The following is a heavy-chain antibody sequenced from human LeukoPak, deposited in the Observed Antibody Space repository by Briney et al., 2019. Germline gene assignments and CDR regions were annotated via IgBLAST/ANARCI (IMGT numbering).Heavy chain of an antibody. CDR3: ARSLRVSGDFDY. J-gene: IGHJ4*02. CDR1: TGAFDNYA. CDR2: IITIFETT. Sequence: SVKVSCKFSTGAFDNYAVNWVRQAPGQGLEWMGAIITIFETTNYAPKFRGRITFTADGSTGTAYMDLSSLRSEDTAIYCCARSLRVSGDFDYWGQGTQVIAS. D-gene: IGHD2-8*01. V-gene: IGHV1-69*01.